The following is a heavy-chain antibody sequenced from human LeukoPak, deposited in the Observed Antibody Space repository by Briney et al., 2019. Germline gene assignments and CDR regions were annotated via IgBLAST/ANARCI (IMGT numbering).Heavy chain of an antibody. CDR3: ASYYYGSGSLYYYYMDV. CDR1: GGTFSSYA. D-gene: IGHD3-10*01. CDR2: IIPIFGTA. J-gene: IGHJ6*03. Sequence: HGSSVKVSCKASGGTFSSYAISWVRQAPGQGLEWMGGIIPIFGTANYAQKFQGRVTITADKSTSTAYMELSSLRSEDTAVYYCASYYYGSGSLYYYYMDVWGKGTTVTVSS. V-gene: IGHV1-69*06.